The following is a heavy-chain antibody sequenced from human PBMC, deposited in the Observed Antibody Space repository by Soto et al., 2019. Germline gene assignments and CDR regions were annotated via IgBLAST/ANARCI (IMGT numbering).Heavy chain of an antibody. Sequence: SETLSLTCTVSGASIISYYWSWIRKPPGKGLEWIGYIYYSGSTRYNPSIKSRVTKSVDTSKNQFSLNLNSMIAADTAVYSCARVGYYDGSGYNAFNIWGLGTMVT. CDR3: ARVGYYDGSGYNAFNI. J-gene: IGHJ3*02. CDR1: GASIISYY. CDR2: IYYSGST. D-gene: IGHD3-22*01. V-gene: IGHV4-59*01.